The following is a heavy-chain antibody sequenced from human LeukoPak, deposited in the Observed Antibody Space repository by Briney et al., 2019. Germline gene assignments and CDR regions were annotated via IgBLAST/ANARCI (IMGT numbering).Heavy chain of an antibody. V-gene: IGHV1-69*05. Sequence: GSSVKVSCKASGGTFSSYAISWVRQAPGQGLEWMGRIIPIFGTANYAQKFQGRVTITTDESTSTAYMELSSHSLNDTAVYFYCCVYSSSWADYWGQGTLVTVSS. CDR1: GGTFSSYA. CDR2: IIPIFGTA. J-gene: IGHJ4*02. D-gene: IGHD6-13*01. CDR3: CCVYSSSWADY.